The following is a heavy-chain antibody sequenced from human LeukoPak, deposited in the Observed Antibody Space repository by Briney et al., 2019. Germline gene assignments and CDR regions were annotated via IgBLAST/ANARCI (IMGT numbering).Heavy chain of an antibody. V-gene: IGHV4-61*01. CDR2: IYYSGST. CDR3: ARVASIAARPDFVSLYYMDV. CDR1: GGSISSGSYY. D-gene: IGHD6-6*01. J-gene: IGHJ6*03. Sequence: PSQTLSLTCTVSGGSISSGSYYWSWIRQPPGKGLEWIGYIYYSGSTNYNPSLKSRVTISVDTSKNQFSLRLSSVTAADTAVYYCARVASIAARPDFVSLYYMDVWGKGTTVTVSS.